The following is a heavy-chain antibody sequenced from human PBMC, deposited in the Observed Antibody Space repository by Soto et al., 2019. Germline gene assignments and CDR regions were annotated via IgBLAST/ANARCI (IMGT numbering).Heavy chain of an antibody. Sequence: GGSLRLSCAASGFTFSSYAMHWVRQAPGKGLEWVAVISYDGSNKYYADSVKGRFTISRDNSKKTLYLQMNSLRAEDTAVYYCARDLTVTTLWDYYYGMDVWGQGTTVTVSS. CDR2: ISYDGSNK. V-gene: IGHV3-30-3*01. CDR3: ARDLTVTTLWDYYYGMDV. D-gene: IGHD4-17*01. J-gene: IGHJ6*02. CDR1: GFTFSSYA.